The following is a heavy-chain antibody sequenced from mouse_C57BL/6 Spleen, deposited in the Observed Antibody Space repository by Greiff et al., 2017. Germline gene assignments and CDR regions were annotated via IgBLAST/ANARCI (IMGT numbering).Heavy chain of an antibody. D-gene: IGHD2-4*01. Sequence: EVKVVESEGGLVQPGSSMKLSCTASGFTFSDYYMAWVRQVPEKGLEWVANINYDGSSTYYLDSLKSRFIISRDNAKNILYLQMSSLKSEDTATYYCARDEDDYSGGFAYWGQGTLVTVSA. CDR2: INYDGSST. CDR1: GFTFSDYY. CDR3: ARDEDDYSGGFAY. J-gene: IGHJ3*01. V-gene: IGHV5-16*01.